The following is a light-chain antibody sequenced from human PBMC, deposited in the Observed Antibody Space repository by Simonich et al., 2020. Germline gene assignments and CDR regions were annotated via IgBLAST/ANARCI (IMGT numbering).Light chain of an antibody. CDR3: QQYDNLPYT. V-gene: IGKV1-33*01. CDR1: QDISNY. CDR2: DAS. J-gene: IGKJ2*01. Sequence: DIQMTQSPSSLSASVGDRVTITCQASQDISNYLNWYQQKPGKAPKLLIDDASNLETGVPSRFSGSVAGTDFTFTISSLQPEDIATYYCQQYDNLPYTFGQGTKLEIK.